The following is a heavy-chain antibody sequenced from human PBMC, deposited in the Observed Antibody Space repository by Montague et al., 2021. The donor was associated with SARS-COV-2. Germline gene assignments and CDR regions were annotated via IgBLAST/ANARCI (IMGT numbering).Heavy chain of an antibody. CDR1: AGAIDNHY. Sequence: SETLSLTCTVSAGAIDNHYWSWIRQPPGKELEWIGYIYFSGAASYNPSLKSRVTISVDTSKNQFSLKLTSVTAADTAVYYCARGRDGYYHRSALFDYWGQGTLVTVSS. J-gene: IGHJ4*02. D-gene: IGHD3-22*01. V-gene: IGHV4-59*11. CDR2: IYFSGAA. CDR3: ARGRDGYYHRSALFDY.